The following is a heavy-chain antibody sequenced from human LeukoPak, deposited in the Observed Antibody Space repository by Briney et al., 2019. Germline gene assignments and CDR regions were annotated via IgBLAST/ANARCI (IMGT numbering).Heavy chain of an antibody. Sequence: SQTLSLTCTVSGGSISSGGYYWSWIRPHPGKGLEWIGYIYYSGSTYYNPSLKSRVTISIDTSKNQFSLKLSSVTAADTAVYYCARENNWNYRGFDYWGQGALVTVSS. D-gene: IGHD1-7*01. V-gene: IGHV4-31*03. CDR1: GGSISSGGYY. J-gene: IGHJ4*02. CDR2: IYYSGST. CDR3: ARENNWNYRGFDY.